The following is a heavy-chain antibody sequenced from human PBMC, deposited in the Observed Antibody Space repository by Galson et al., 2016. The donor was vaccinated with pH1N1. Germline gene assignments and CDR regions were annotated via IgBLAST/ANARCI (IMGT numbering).Heavy chain of an antibody. D-gene: IGHD3-3*01. Sequence: SLRLSCAASGFTFRSHGMHWVRQAPGKGLEWVAAVWYDGSNKHYADSVEGRFAIFRDNSKNTLYLQMNSLRDEDTAVYYCARESLWNGAGDDDYGWDVWGQGTTVTVPS. CDR3: ARESLWNGAGDDDYGWDV. J-gene: IGHJ6*02. CDR2: VWYDGSNK. CDR1: GFTFRSHG. V-gene: IGHV3-33*01.